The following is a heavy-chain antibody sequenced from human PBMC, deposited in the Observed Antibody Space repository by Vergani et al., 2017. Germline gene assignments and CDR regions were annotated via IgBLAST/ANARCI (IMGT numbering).Heavy chain of an antibody. Sequence: QVQLVQSGAEVKTPGSSVKVSCKASGGTFSSYAISWVRQAPGQGLEWLGGIIPIFGTANYAQKFQGIVTITADESTSTTYIVLRSLRSEDTAVYYCARCRNLRYNCLVVPAAILWGQGTLVTVSS. J-gene: IGHJ4*02. CDR2: IIPIFGTA. D-gene: IGHD2-2*01. V-gene: IGHV1-69*01. CDR3: ARCRNLRYNCLVVPAAIL. CDR1: GGTFSSYA.